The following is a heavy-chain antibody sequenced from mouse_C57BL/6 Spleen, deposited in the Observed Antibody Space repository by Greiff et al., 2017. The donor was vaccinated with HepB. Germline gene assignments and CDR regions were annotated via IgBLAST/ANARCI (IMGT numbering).Heavy chain of an antibody. J-gene: IGHJ3*01. Sequence: EVKLMESGGGLVKPGGSLKLSCAASGFTFSSYAMSWVRQTPEKRLEWVATISDGGSYTYYPDNVKGRFTISRDNAKNNLYLQMSHLKSEDTAMYYCARAEDYSNPWFAYWGQGTLVTVSA. V-gene: IGHV5-4*03. CDR2: ISDGGSYT. CDR3: ARAEDYSNPWFAY. CDR1: GFTFSSYA. D-gene: IGHD2-5*01.